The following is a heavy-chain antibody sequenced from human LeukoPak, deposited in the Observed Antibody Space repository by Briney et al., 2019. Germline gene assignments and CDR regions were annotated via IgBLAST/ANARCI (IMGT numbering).Heavy chain of an antibody. CDR1: GYSFTSYW. CDR3: ARLRSRYYYGSGSPGNFDY. CDR2: IYPGDSDT. Sequence: GESLKISCKGSGYSFTSYWIGWVRQMPGKGLEWMGIIYPGDSDTRYSPSFQGQVTIPADKSISTAYLQWSSLKASDTAMYYCARLRSRYYYGSGSPGNFDYWGQGTLVTVSS. D-gene: IGHD3-10*01. J-gene: IGHJ4*02. V-gene: IGHV5-51*01.